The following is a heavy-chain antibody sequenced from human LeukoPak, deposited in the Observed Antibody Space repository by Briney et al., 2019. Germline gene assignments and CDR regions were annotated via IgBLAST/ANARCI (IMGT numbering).Heavy chain of an antibody. D-gene: IGHD3-16*01. CDR3: ARDVAAPGGVYFDY. V-gene: IGHV3-53*04. CDR2: IYSGGST. Sequence: GGSLRLSCAASGFTVTTNYMSWVRQAPGKGLEWVSVIYSGGSTYYADSVKGRFTISRHNSKNTLYLQMDSLRDEDTAVYYCARDVAAPGGVYFDYWGQGTLVTVSS. J-gene: IGHJ4*02. CDR1: GFTVTTNY.